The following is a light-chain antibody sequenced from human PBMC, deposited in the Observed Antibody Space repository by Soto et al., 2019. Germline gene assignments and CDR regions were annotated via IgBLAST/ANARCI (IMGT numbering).Light chain of an antibody. CDR1: QSISDT. CDR2: GAS. J-gene: IGKJ1*01. V-gene: IGKV3-15*01. CDR3: QQYNNWPWT. Sequence: EMVMTQSPVTLSVSPGGRATLSCRASQSISDTLAWYQQKPGQAPRLLIHGASTRAPGVPARFSGSGSGTDFTLTISSLQSEDFAVYYCQQYNNWPWTFGQGTKVDIK.